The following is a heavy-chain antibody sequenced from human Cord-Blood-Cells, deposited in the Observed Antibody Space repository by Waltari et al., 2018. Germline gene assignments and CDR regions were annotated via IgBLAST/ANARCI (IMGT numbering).Heavy chain of an antibody. D-gene: IGHD3-10*02. CDR1: GSTFTGYY. Sequence: QAQLVQSGAEVKKPGASVKVSCKASGSTFTGYYMHWVRQAPGQGLAWMGWINPNSGGTNYAQKFQGRVTMTRDTSISTAYMELSRLRSDDTAVYYCARDLSPVLNYYFDYWGQGTLVTVSS. J-gene: IGHJ4*02. CDR2: INPNSGGT. CDR3: ARDLSPVLNYYFDY. V-gene: IGHV1-2*02.